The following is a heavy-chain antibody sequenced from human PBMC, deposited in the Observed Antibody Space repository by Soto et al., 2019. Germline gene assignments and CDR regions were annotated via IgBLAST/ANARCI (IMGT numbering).Heavy chain of an antibody. CDR2: ISYDGSNK. CDR1: GFTFSSYG. Sequence: PGGSLRLSCAASGFTFSSYGMHWVRRAPGKGLEWVAVISYDGSNKYYADSVKGRFTISRDNSKNTLYLQMNSLRAEDTAVYYCAKDHIAAPFDYWGQGTLVTVSS. V-gene: IGHV3-30*18. J-gene: IGHJ4*02. CDR3: AKDHIAAPFDY. D-gene: IGHD6-6*01.